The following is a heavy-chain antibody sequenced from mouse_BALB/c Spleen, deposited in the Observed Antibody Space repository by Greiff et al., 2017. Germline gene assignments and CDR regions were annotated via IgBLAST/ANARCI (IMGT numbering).Heavy chain of an antibody. Sequence: EVQLQQSGTVLARPGASVKMSCKASGYTFTSYWMHWVKQRPGQGLEWIGAIYPGNSDTSYNQKFKGKAKLTAVTSTSTAYMELSSLTNEDSAVYYCTREWEYGNYAMDYWGQGTSVTVSS. V-gene: IGHV1-5*01. CDR2: IYPGNSDT. J-gene: IGHJ4*01. D-gene: IGHD2-1*01. CDR1: GYTFTSYW. CDR3: TREWEYGNYAMDY.